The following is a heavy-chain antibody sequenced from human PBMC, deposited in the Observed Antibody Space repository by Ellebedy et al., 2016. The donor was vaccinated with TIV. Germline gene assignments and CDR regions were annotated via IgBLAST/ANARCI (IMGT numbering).Heavy chain of an antibody. CDR1: GFTFSSYA. J-gene: IGHJ4*02. D-gene: IGHD3-10*01. Sequence: GESLKISXAASGFTFSSYAMSWVRQAPGKGLEWVSAISGSGGSTYYADSVKGRFTISRDNSKNTLYLQMNSLRAEDTAVYYCAKIGHYYGSGSYYLDKPYYFDYWGQGTLVTVSS. V-gene: IGHV3-23*01. CDR2: ISGSGGST. CDR3: AKIGHYYGSGSYYLDKPYYFDY.